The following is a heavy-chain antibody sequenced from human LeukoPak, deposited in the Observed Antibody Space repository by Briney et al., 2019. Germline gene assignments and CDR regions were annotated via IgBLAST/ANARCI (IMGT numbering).Heavy chain of an antibody. CDR2: ISSSGSTI. V-gene: IGHV3-48*03. J-gene: IGHJ3*02. CDR1: GFTFSSYE. CDR3: AREAVRGVDAFDI. D-gene: IGHD3-10*01. Sequence: PGGSLRLSCAASGFTFSSYEMNWVRQAPGKGLEWVSYISSSGSTIYYADSVKGRFTISRDNAKNSLYLQMNSLRAEDTAVYYCAREAVRGVDAFDIWGQGTMVTVSS.